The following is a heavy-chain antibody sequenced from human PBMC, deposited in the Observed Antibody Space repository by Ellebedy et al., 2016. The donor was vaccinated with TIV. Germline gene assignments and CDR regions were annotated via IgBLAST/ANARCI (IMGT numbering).Heavy chain of an antibody. Sequence: GESLKISXAASGFTFSSYSMNWVRQAPGKGLVWVSRINSDGSSTSYADSVKGRFTISRDNSKNTLYLQMSSLRAEDTAVYYCAKDGVRWPFDYWGQGTLVTVSS. CDR1: GFTFSSYS. CDR2: INSDGSST. D-gene: IGHD4-23*01. CDR3: AKDGVRWPFDY. J-gene: IGHJ4*02. V-gene: IGHV3-74*01.